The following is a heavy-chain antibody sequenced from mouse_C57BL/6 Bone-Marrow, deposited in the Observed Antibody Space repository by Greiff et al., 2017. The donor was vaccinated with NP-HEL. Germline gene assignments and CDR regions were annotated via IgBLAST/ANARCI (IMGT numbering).Heavy chain of an antibody. CDR2: IDPEDGDT. D-gene: IGHD2-3*01. CDR3: TSPLSWYAMDY. Sequence: VQLQQSGAELVRPGASVTLSCTASGFNIKDYYMHWVKQRPEQGLEWIGRIDPEDGDTEYAPKFQGKATMTADTSSNTAYLQLSSLTSVDTAVYYCTSPLSWYAMDYWGQGTSVTVSS. V-gene: IGHV14-1*01. J-gene: IGHJ4*01. CDR1: GFNIKDYY.